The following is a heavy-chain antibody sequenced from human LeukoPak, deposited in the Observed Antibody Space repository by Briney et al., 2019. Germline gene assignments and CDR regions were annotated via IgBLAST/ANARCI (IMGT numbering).Heavy chain of an antibody. D-gene: IGHD5-12*01. CDR2: ISSSGSTI. J-gene: IGHJ4*02. Sequence: GGSLRLSCAASGSTFSSYEMNWVRQAPGKGLEWVSYISSSGSTIYYADSVKGRFTISRDNAKNSLYLQMNSLRAEDTAVYYCARIGGEYSGYDYGFDYWGQGTLVTVSS. CDR3: ARIGGEYSGYDYGFDY. V-gene: IGHV3-48*03. CDR1: GSTFSSYE.